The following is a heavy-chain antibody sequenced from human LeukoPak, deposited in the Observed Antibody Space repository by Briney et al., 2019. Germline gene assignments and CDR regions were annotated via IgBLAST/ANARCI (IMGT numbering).Heavy chain of an antibody. Sequence: SGPTLVNHTQTLTLTCTFSGFSLSTSGVGVGWIRQPPGKALEWLALIYWDDDERYSPSLKSRLTITKDTSKNQVVLTMTNMDPVDTATYYCAREGSGYSSSWYWDWGQGTLVTVSS. CDR3: AREGSGYSSSWYWD. D-gene: IGHD6-13*01. CDR1: GFSLSTSGVG. J-gene: IGHJ4*02. V-gene: IGHV2-5*02. CDR2: IYWDDDE.